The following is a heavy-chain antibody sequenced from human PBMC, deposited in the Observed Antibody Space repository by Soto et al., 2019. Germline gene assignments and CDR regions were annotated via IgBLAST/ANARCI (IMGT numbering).Heavy chain of an antibody. V-gene: IGHV5-51*01. J-gene: IGHJ5*02. Sequence: GESLKISCKGSGYSFTSYWIGWVRQMPGKGLEWMGIIYPGDSDTRYSPSFQGQVTISADKSISTAYLQWSSLKASDTAMYYCARLRDCSGGSCHVPNWSDPWGQGTLVTVSS. CDR1: GYSFTSYW. D-gene: IGHD2-15*01. CDR3: ARLRDCSGGSCHVPNWSDP. CDR2: IYPGDSDT.